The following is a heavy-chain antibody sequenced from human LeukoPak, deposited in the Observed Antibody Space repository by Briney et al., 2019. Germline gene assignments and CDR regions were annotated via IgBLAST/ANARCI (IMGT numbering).Heavy chain of an antibody. CDR3: ATVGAGQFGYQAGPFDF. CDR1: GGSISSGDYY. CDR2: IYYSGNT. V-gene: IGHV4-30-4*01. J-gene: IGHJ4*02. D-gene: IGHD3-16*01. Sequence: SQTLSLTCTVSGGSISSGDYYWSWIRQPPGKGLEWIGYIYYSGNTYYNPSLRSRGIISVDTSKNQFSLKLSSVTAADTAVYYCATVGAGQFGYQAGPFDFWGQGSLVTVSS.